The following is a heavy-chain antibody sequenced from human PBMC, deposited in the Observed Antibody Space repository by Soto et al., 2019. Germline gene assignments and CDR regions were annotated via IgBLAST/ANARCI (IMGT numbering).Heavy chain of an antibody. CDR1: GGSISSYY. CDR2: VYSSGAT. V-gene: IGHV4-59*08. CDR3: ARHPAYCSGGICHTDY. J-gene: IGHJ4*02. Sequence: SETLSLTCTVSGGSISSYYWSWIRRPPGKGLEWLGYVYSSGATNYNPSLKSRVTISVDTSKNQFSLKLTSVTAADTAVYYCARHPAYCSGGICHTDYWGQGTLVTVS. D-gene: IGHD2-15*01.